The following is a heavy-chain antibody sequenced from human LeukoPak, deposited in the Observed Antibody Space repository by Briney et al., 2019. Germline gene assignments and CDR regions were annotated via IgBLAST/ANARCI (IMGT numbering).Heavy chain of an antibody. CDR1: GGTFSSYA. D-gene: IGHD2-15*01. Sequence: GASVKVSCKASGGTFSSYAISWVRQAPGQGLEWMGGIIPIFGTANYAQKFQGRVTITADESTSTAYMELSSLRSEDTAVYYCARDLGYCSGGSCGFRYWGQGTLVTVSS. J-gene: IGHJ4*02. CDR3: ARDLGYCSGGSCGFRY. CDR2: IIPIFGTA. V-gene: IGHV1-69*13.